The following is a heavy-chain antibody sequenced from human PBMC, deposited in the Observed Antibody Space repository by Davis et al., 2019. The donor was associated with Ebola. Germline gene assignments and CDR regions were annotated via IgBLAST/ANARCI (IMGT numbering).Heavy chain of an antibody. CDR1: GYTFADAY. Sequence: ASVKVSCKASGYTFADAYIHWVRQAPGQGLEWMGWMNPNSGNTGYAQKFQGRVTMTRDTSTRTVYMELSSLRSEDTAVYYCARGRGHHESSGGDYWGQGTLVTVSS. CDR3: ARGRGHHESSGGDY. J-gene: IGHJ4*02. D-gene: IGHD3-22*01. V-gene: IGHV1-8*02. CDR2: MNPNSGNT.